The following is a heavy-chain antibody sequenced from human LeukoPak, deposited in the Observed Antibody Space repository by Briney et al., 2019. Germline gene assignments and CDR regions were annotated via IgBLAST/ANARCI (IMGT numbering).Heavy chain of an antibody. CDR3: ARGVGGSRAFDM. J-gene: IGHJ3*02. CDR1: GFTFSSYW. D-gene: IGHD2-15*01. V-gene: IGHV3-7*04. CDR2: IKQDGSEK. Sequence: PGGSLRLSCAASGFTFSSYWMSWVRQAPGKGLEWVANIKQDGSEKYYVDSVKGRFTISRDNANNTLYLQMSSLRAEDTAVYYCARGVGGSRAFDMWGQGTMVTVSS.